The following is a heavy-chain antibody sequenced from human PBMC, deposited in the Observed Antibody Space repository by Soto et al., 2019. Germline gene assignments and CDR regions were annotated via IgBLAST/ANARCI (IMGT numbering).Heavy chain of an antibody. V-gene: IGHV3-21*01. Sequence: GGSLRLSCAASGFTFGSYSMNWVRQAPGKGLEWVSSISSSSSYIYYADSVKGRFTISRDNAKNSLYLQMNSLRAEDTAVYYCTASRAVARFDYWGQGTLVTVSS. J-gene: IGHJ4*02. D-gene: IGHD6-19*01. CDR2: ISSSSSYI. CDR3: TASRAVARFDY. CDR1: GFTFGSYS.